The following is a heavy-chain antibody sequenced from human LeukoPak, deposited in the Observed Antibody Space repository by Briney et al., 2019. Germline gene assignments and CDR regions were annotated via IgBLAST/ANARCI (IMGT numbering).Heavy chain of an antibody. CDR3: AKEAQWLVSLYLDY. CDR2: ISYDGSNK. V-gene: IGHV3-30*18. CDR1: GFTFSSYG. J-gene: IGHJ4*02. Sequence: PGRSLRLSCAASGFTFSSYGMHWVRQAPGKGLEWVAVISYDGSNKYYADSVKGRFTISRDNSKNTLYLQMNSLRAEDTAVYYCAKEAQWLVSLYLDYWGQGTLVTVSS. D-gene: IGHD6-19*01.